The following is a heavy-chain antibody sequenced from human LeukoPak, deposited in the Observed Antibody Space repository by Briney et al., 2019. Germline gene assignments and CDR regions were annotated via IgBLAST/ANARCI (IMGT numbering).Heavy chain of an antibody. J-gene: IGHJ4*02. Sequence: GGSLRLSCTASGFTFGDYAMSWVRQAPGKGLEWVGFIRSKTYGGTTEYAASVKGRFTISRDDSKSIAYLQMNSLKTEDTAVYYCTRRLQMTTVTDYWGQGTLVTVSS. CDR1: GFTFGDYA. D-gene: IGHD4-17*01. CDR2: IRSKTYGGTT. CDR3: TRRLQMTTVTDY. V-gene: IGHV3-49*04.